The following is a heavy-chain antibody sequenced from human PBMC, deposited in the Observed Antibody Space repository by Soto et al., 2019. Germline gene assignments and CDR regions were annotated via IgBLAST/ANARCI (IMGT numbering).Heavy chain of an antibody. J-gene: IGHJ5*02. V-gene: IGHV3-23*01. D-gene: IGHD1-7*01. CDR2: ISGSGGST. Sequence: GSLRLPCAASGFTFSSYAMSWVRQAPGKGLEWVSAISGSGGSTYYADSVKGRFTISRDNSKNTLYLQMNSLRAEDTAVYYCAKDASGTPYLDWFDPWGQGTLVTVSS. CDR1: GFTFSSYA. CDR3: AKDASGTPYLDWFDP.